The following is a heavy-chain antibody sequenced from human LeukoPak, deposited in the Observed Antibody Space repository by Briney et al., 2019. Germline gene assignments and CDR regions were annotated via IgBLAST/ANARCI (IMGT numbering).Heavy chain of an antibody. Sequence: PGGSLRLSCAATGFTFSSYWMHWVRQAPGKGLVWVSRINTDGRTTYYADSVKDRFTISRDNSKNTLYLQMNSLRAEDTAVYYCANSIASSPYWGQGTLVTVSS. D-gene: IGHD6-6*01. CDR1: GFTFSSYW. J-gene: IGHJ4*02. V-gene: IGHV3-74*01. CDR2: INTDGRTT. CDR3: ANSIASSPY.